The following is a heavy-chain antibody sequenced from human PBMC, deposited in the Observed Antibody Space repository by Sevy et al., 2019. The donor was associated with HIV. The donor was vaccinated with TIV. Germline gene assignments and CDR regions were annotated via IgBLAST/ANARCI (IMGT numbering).Heavy chain of an antibody. J-gene: IGHJ6*02. Sequence: SETLSLTCTVSGDSISTYYWSWIRQPPGKGLEWIGDIYYTGSTNYNPSLKSRVSISVYTSKNQFSLKLTTVTAADTAVYFCARGWGASAGTNYGLDVWGQGTTVTVSS. CDR2: IYYTGST. CDR3: ARGWGASAGTNYGLDV. V-gene: IGHV4-59*01. CDR1: GDSISTYY. D-gene: IGHD6-13*01.